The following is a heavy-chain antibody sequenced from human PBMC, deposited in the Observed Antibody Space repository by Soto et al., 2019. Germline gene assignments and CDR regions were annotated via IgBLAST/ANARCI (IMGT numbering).Heavy chain of an antibody. CDR3: AREGYCSSTSCQLPTAY. CDR2: ISYDGSNK. D-gene: IGHD2-2*01. CDR1: GFTFSSYA. J-gene: IGHJ4*02. V-gene: IGHV3-30-3*01. Sequence: QVQLVESGEGVVQPGRSLRLSCAASGFTFSSYAMHWVRQAPGKGLEWVAVISYDGSNKYYADSVKGRFTTSRDNSKNTLYLQMNSLRAEDTAVYYCAREGYCSSTSCQLPTAYWGQGTLVTVSS.